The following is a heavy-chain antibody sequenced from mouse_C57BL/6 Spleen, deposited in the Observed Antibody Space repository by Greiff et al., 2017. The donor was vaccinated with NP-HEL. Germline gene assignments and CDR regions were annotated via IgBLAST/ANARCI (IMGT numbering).Heavy chain of an antibody. CDR3: TGRITTVVATDWYFDV. D-gene: IGHD1-1*01. CDR2: IRLKSDNYAT. Sequence: EVMLVESGGGLVQPGGSMKLSCVASGFTFSNYWMNWVRQSPEKGLEWVAQIRLKSDNYATHYAESVKGRFTISRDDSKSSVYLQMNNLRAEDTGIYYCTGRITTVVATDWYFDVWGTGTTVTVSS. V-gene: IGHV6-3*01. J-gene: IGHJ1*03. CDR1: GFTFSNYW.